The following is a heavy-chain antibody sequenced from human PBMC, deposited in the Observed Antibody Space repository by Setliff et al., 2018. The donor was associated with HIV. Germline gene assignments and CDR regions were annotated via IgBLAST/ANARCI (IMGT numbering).Heavy chain of an antibody. D-gene: IGHD3-3*01. CDR1: AGSIRSSTYY. Sequence: TLSLTCTVSAGSIRSSTYYWAWIRQPPGKGLEWIGTIYYSGSTYYNPSLKSRATISVDTSKNQFSLYLSSVTASDTAVYYCASLFRLSGFWISFLPDYWGQGILVTVSS. CDR2: IYYSGST. J-gene: IGHJ4*02. CDR3: ASLFRLSGFWISFLPDY. V-gene: IGHV4-39*01.